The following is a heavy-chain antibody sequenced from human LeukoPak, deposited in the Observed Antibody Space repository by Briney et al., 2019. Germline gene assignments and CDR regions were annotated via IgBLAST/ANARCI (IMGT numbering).Heavy chain of an antibody. J-gene: IGHJ5*02. V-gene: IGHV5-51*01. D-gene: IGHD6-13*01. CDR1: GYSFTSYW. Sequence: GESLKISCKGSGYSFTSYWIGWVRQMPGKGLEWMGIIYPGDSDTRYSPSFQGQVTISADKSISTAYLQWSSLKASDTAMYYCARCPPPGIAAAGTGCWFGPWGQGTLVTVSS. CDR2: IYPGDSDT. CDR3: ARCPPPGIAAAGTGCWFGP.